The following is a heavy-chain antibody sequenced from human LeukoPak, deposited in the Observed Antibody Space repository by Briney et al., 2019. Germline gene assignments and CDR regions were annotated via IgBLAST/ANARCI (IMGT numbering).Heavy chain of an antibody. CDR1: GFTFSNAW. CDR3: TTLLTTVTPRFPIY. J-gene: IGHJ4*02. V-gene: IGHV3-15*01. D-gene: IGHD4-17*01. CDR2: IKSKTDGGTT. Sequence: PGGSLRLSCAASGFTFSNAWMSWVRQAPGKGLEWVGRIKSKTDGGTTDYAAPVKGRFTISRDDSKNTLYLQMNSLKTEDTAVYYCTTLLTTVTPRFPIYWGQGTLVTVSS.